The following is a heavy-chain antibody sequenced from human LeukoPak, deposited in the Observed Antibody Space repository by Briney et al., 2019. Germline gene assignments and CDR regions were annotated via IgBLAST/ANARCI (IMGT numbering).Heavy chain of an antibody. CDR3: ARWGDYGDYWEAFDI. CDR2: FDPEDGET. D-gene: IGHD4-17*01. J-gene: IGHJ3*02. Sequence: ASVKVSCKVSGYTLTELSMHWVRQAPGKGLEWMGGFDPEDGETIYAQKFQGRVTMTEDTSTDTAYMELSSLRSEDTAVYYCARWGDYGDYWEAFDIWGQGTMVTVSS. V-gene: IGHV1-24*01. CDR1: GYTLTELS.